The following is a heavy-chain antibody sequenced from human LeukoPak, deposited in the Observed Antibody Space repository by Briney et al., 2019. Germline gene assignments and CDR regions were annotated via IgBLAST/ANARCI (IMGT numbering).Heavy chain of an antibody. V-gene: IGHV4-59*01. Sequence: SETLSLTCTVSGGSISSYYWSWIRQPPGKGLEWIGYIYYSGSTNYNPSLKSRVTISVDTSKNQFSLKLSSVTAADTAVYYCARWGSGYDFGYLDYWGQGTLVTISS. CDR1: GGSISSYY. CDR2: IYYSGST. D-gene: IGHD5-12*01. J-gene: IGHJ4*02. CDR3: ARWGSGYDFGYLDY.